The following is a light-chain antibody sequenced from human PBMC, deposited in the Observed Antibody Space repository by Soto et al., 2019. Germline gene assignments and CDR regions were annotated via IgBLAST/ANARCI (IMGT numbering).Light chain of an antibody. CDR3: QQYNSDPRT. V-gene: IGKV1-16*01. CDR1: QDISNY. Sequence: DIQMTQSPSSLSASVGDRVTITCQASQDISNYLNWYQQKPGKAPKVLIYDASSLESGVPSRFSGSGSETEFTLTISSLQPDDFATYYCQQYNSDPRTFGQGTKVEIK. J-gene: IGKJ1*01. CDR2: DAS.